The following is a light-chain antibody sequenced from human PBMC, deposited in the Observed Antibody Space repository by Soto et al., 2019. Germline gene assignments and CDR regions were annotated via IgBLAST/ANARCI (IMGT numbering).Light chain of an antibody. J-gene: IGLJ2*01. Sequence: QSALTQPRSVSGAPGQRVTISCTGSSSNIGAGYDVHWYQQLPGTAPKLLIYGNSNRPSGVPDRFSGSKSGTSASLAITGLQAEDEADFYCQSYDSSLSGYVVFGGGTKLTVL. CDR1: SSNIGAGYD. CDR2: GNS. V-gene: IGLV1-40*01. CDR3: QSYDSSLSGYVV.